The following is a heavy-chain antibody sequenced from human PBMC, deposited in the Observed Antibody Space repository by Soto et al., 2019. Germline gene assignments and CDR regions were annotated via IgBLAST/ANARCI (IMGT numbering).Heavy chain of an antibody. CDR3: ARSLIIMVQEAD. CDR1: VGCISSSSYY. V-gene: IGHV4-39*01. Sequence: SESFSLTCTVSVGCISSSSYYWGWFRQPPRKGLEWIGSIYYSGSTYYNPSLNSRVTISVDTSKNQFSLKLSSVTAADTAVYYCARSLIIMVQEADWGQGTLVTVSS. D-gene: IGHD3-10*01. CDR2: IYYSGST. J-gene: IGHJ4*02.